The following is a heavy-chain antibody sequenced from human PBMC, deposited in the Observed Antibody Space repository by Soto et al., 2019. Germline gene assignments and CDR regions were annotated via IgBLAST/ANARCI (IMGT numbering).Heavy chain of an antibody. Sequence: GASVKVSCKASGYTFTTYGIHWVRQAPGQGLEWMGWINAGNGDTKYSQKFQGRVTVTRDKSASTTYMELSSLRSEDTAVYYCARDRDLYDSSGFDYYGMDVWGQGTTVTVSS. D-gene: IGHD3-22*01. CDR3: ARDRDLYDSSGFDYYGMDV. CDR2: INAGNGDT. J-gene: IGHJ6*02. V-gene: IGHV1-3*01. CDR1: GYTFTTYG.